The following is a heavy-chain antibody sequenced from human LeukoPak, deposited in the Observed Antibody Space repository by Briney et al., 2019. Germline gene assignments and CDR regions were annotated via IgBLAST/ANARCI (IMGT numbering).Heavy chain of an antibody. CDR2: INHSGST. D-gene: IGHD3-16*02. J-gene: IGHJ4*02. V-gene: IGHV4-34*01. Sequence: SETLSLTCAVYGGSFSGYYWSWIRQPPGKGLEWIGEINHSGSTNYNPSLKSRVTISVDTSKNQFSLKLSSVTAADTAVYYCARSKEGYDYVWGSYRYTLYFDYWGQGTLVTVSS. CDR1: GGSFSGYY. CDR3: ARSKEGYDYVWGSYRYTLYFDY.